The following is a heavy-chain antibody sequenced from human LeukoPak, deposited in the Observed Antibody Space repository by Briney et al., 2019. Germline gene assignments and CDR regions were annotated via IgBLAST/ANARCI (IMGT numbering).Heavy chain of an antibody. CDR2: TSTSGST. Sequence: SQTLSLTCTISGGSISSGSYYWSWIRQPAGKGLEWIGRTSTSGSTNYNPSLKSRVTISVDTSKNQFSLKLSSLTAADTAVYYCASRRGRYDYWGQGTLSPSPQ. CDR1: GGSISSGSYY. CDR3: ASRRGRYDY. V-gene: IGHV4-61*02. J-gene: IGHJ4*02. D-gene: IGHD5-24*01.